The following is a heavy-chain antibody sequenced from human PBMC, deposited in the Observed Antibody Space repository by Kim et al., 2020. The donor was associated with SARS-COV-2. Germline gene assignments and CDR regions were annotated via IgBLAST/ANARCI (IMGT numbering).Heavy chain of an antibody. J-gene: IGHJ3*02. CDR2: TDPSGDT. V-gene: IGHV4-34*01. CDR3: ARQGSGSGTHGALHI. D-gene: IGHD3-10*01. CDR1: VGSFSGYF. Sequence: SETLSLTCAVYVGSFSGYFWTWIRQVPGKGLEWIGETDPSGDTRYNPSLQSRVTILVDKYKNQFSLKLISVISADTAVYYCARQGSGSGTHGALHIWGPG.